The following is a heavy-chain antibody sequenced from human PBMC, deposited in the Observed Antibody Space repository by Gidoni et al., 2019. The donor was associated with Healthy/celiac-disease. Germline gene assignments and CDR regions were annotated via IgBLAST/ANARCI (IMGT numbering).Heavy chain of an antibody. J-gene: IGHJ5*02. CDR2: INAGNGNT. D-gene: IGHD6-6*01. CDR1: GYTFTSYP. Sequence: QVQPVQSGAEDKKPGASLQVSCKAPGYTFTSYPLHWVRQAPGKRLEWMGWINAGNGNTKYSQKFQGRVTITRDTSASTAYMKLSSLRSEDTAVYYCARDAAPSSGGFLSWFDPWGQGTLVTVSS. V-gene: IGHV1-3*05. CDR3: ARDAAPSSGGFLSWFDP.